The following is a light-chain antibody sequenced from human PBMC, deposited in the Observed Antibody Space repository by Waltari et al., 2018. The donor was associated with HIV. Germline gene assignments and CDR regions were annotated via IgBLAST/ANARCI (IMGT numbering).Light chain of an antibody. Sequence: DIQMTQSPSTLSASVGDRVTITCRASQSISSWLAWYQQKPGKAPKLLIYKASTLETGVPSRFSGSGSGTEFTLTISSLQPDDFATYYCQQYNSYPYTFGQGTKLEIK. J-gene: IGKJ2*01. V-gene: IGKV1-5*03. CDR3: QQYNSYPYT. CDR2: KAS. CDR1: QSISSW.